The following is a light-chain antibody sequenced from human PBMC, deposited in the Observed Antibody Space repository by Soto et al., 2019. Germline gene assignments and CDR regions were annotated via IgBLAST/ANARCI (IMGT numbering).Light chain of an antibody. V-gene: IGLV1-44*01. J-gene: IGLJ2*01. CDR2: SNN. CDR1: SSNIGSNA. CDR3: GAWDGSLNGPV. Sequence: QSVQTQPPSASGTPGQRVTISCSGSSSNIGSNAVNWYQQLPGTAPKLLIYSNNQRPSGVPDRFSGSKSGTSASLAISGLQSEDEADYYCGAWDGSLNGPVFGGGTKLTVL.